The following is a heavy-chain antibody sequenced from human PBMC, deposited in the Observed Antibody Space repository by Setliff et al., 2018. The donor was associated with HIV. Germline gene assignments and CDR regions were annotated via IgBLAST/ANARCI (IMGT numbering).Heavy chain of an antibody. CDR2: IYPGDSDT. Sequence: GESLKISCQSSGYSFFSSWIAWVRQMPGKGLEWMGIIYPGDSDTRYSPSFQGQVTISADKSINTAYLQWNSLKASDTAMYYCARQPTDTSGYNNWFDSWGQGTLVTVSS. J-gene: IGHJ5*01. V-gene: IGHV5-51*01. CDR3: ARQPTDTSGYNNWFDS. D-gene: IGHD3-3*01. CDR1: GYSFFSSW.